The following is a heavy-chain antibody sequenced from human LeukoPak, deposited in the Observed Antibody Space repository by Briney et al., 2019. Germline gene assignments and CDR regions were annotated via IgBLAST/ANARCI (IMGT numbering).Heavy chain of an antibody. CDR2: IYPGDSHT. CDR3: ARRGYGSTDFDY. CDR1: GYSFTSYW. Sequence: ESLKISCKGSGYSFTSYWIGWVRRIPGKGLEWMGIIYPGDSHTRYNPSFQGQVTISADKSISTAYLQWSSLKASDTAMYYCARRGYGSTDFDYWGQGTLVTVSS. V-gene: IGHV5-51*01. D-gene: IGHD6-13*01. J-gene: IGHJ4*02.